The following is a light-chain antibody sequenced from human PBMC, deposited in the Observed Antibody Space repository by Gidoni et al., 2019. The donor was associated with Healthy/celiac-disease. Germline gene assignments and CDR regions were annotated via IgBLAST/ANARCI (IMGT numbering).Light chain of an antibody. J-gene: IGLJ3*02. Sequence: QSVLTQPPSSSGTPGQRVTISCSGSSSNIGINTVNGYQQLPGTAPKLLIYSNNQRPSGVPDRFSGSKSGTSASLAISGLQSEDEADYYCAAWDDSLNGWVFGGGTKLTVL. CDR3: AAWDDSLNGWV. V-gene: IGLV1-44*01. CDR1: SSNIGINT. CDR2: SNN.